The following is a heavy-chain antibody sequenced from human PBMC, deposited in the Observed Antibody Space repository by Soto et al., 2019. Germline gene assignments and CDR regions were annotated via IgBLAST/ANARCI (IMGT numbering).Heavy chain of an antibody. CDR3: MRSHGAY. V-gene: IGHV4-61*01. CDR2: LSYSGTA. CDR1: GGSVSSGPYH. J-gene: IGHJ4*02. Sequence: QVQLHESGPGLVKTSETLSLTCTVSGGSVSSGPYHWNWVRQPPGKGLGWIGHLSYSGTANYNPSLRGRVTMATDTSKNQFSLRLTSVTAADTAVYYCMRSHGAYWGQGTLVTVSP. D-gene: IGHD2-8*01.